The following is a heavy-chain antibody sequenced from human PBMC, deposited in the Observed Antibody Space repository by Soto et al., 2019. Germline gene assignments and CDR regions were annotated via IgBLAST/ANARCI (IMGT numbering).Heavy chain of an antibody. CDR1: GYTFTNFG. CDR2: ISAYNGNT. V-gene: IGHV1-18*01. D-gene: IGHD3-16*01. Sequence: QVQLVQSGAEVKKPGASVKVSCKTSGYTFTNFGLSWVRQAPGQGLEWMGWISAYNGNTNYAQNFQGRVTMTTDTSTSTADRELRSLRSDDTAVYYGARGGTPIDYGGQGTLVTVSS. J-gene: IGHJ4*02. CDR3: ARGGTPIDY.